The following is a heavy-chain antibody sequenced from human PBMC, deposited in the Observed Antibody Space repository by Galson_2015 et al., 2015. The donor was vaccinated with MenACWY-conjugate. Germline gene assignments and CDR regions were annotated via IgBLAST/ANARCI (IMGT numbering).Heavy chain of an antibody. J-gene: IGHJ4*02. V-gene: IGHV3-74*01. D-gene: IGHD4-17*01. CDR1: GFTFSSYW. CDR2: ISTDGSNT. Sequence: SLRLSCAASGFTFSSYWMHWVRQAPGKGLAWVSRISTDGSNTTYADSVKGRFTISRDNAKNTLYLQMNSLRAEDTAVYYCARNGDYVPTAPQHYFDFWGQGTLVTVSS. CDR3: ARNGDYVPTAPQHYFDF.